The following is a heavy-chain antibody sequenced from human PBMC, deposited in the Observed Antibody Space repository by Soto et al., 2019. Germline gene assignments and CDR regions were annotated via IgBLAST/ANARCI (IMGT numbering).Heavy chain of an antibody. CDR1: GGTFSSYA. D-gene: IGHD6-13*01. J-gene: IGHJ4*02. Sequence: SVNVSCTSSGGTFSSYAISWVRQSPGQGLEWMGGIIPIFGTANYAQKFQGRVTITADESTSTAYMELSSLRSEDTAVYYCARGIAAAGTYEDYWGQGTLVTVS. CDR3: ARGIAAAGTYEDY. CDR2: IIPIFGTA. V-gene: IGHV1-69*13.